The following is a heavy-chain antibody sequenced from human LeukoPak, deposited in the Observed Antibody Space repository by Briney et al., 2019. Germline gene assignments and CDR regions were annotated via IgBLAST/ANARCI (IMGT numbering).Heavy chain of an antibody. Sequence: GSSVKVSCKASGGTFSSYAISWVRQAPGQGLEWMGGIIPIFGTANYAQKFQGRVTITTDESTSTAYMELSGLRSEDTAVYYCARGRDTIFGVVITNYYYYMDVWGKGTTVTVSS. CDR1: GGTFSSYA. CDR3: ARGRDTIFGVVITNYYYYMDV. V-gene: IGHV1-69*05. CDR2: IIPIFGTA. D-gene: IGHD3-3*01. J-gene: IGHJ6*03.